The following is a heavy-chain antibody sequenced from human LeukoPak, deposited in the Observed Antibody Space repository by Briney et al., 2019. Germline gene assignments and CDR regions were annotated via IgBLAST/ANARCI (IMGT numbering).Heavy chain of an antibody. Sequence: GGSLRLSCAASGFTFRTQEMTWVRQAPGKGLEWISYISSNSRTIYYADSVKGRFTISRDNTMNSVYLQLNSLRVEDSGFYYCARGSYSGFDLYFDKWAPGTLVAVSS. D-gene: IGHD5-12*01. CDR1: GFTFRTQE. V-gene: IGHV3-48*03. CDR3: ARGSYSGFDLYFDK. CDR2: ISSNSRTI. J-gene: IGHJ4*02.